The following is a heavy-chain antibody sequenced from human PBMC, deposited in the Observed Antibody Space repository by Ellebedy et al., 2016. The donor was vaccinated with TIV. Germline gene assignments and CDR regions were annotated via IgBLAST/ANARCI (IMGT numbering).Heavy chain of an antibody. J-gene: IGHJ3*02. Sequence: SETLSLXXAVYGGSFSGYYWSWIRQPPGKGLEWIGEINHSGSTYYNPSLKSRVTISVDTSKNQFSLKLSSVTAADTAVYYCARDQSGDYGDYGDAFDIWGQGTMVTVSS. CDR3: ARDQSGDYGDYGDAFDI. D-gene: IGHD4-17*01. CDR1: GGSFSGYY. CDR2: INHSGST. V-gene: IGHV4-34*01.